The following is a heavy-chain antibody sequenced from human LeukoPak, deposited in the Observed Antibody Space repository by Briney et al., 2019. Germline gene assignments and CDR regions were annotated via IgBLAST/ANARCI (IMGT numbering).Heavy chain of an antibody. CDR3: AKSRVGYDY. J-gene: IGHJ4*02. Sequence: GGSLRLSCAASGFTFSSYGVHWVRQAPGKGLEWVAVIWYDGSNKYYADSVKGRFTISRDNSKNTLYLQMNSLRAEDTAVYYCAKSRVGYDYWGQGTLVTVSS. V-gene: IGHV3-33*06. D-gene: IGHD1-26*01. CDR1: GFTFSSYG. CDR2: IWYDGSNK.